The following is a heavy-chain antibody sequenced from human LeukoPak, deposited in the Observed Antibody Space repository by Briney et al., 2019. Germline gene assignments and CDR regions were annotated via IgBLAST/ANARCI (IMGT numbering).Heavy chain of an antibody. CDR3: ARPRVGATGWFDP. Sequence: GGSLRLSCAASGFSFSSYSMNWVRQAPGKGLEWVSYISSSSSTIYYADSVKGRFTISRDNAKNSLYLQMNSLRAADTAVYYCARPRVGATGWFDPWGQGTLVTVSS. J-gene: IGHJ5*02. CDR2: ISSSSSTI. CDR1: GFSFSSYS. D-gene: IGHD1-26*01. V-gene: IGHV3-48*01.